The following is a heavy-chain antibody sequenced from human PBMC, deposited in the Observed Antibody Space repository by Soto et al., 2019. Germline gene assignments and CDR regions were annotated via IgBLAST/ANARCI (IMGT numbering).Heavy chain of an antibody. D-gene: IGHD4-17*01. CDR3: TRANGDDLPFDY. Sequence: EVQLAESGGGLVQPGGSLRLSCAASGFTFSSYWMHWVRQAPGKGLVWVSRINSDGSSTSYADSVKGRFTISRDYAKNTLYLQMNSLRAEDTAVYYCTRANGDDLPFDYWGQGTLVSVSS. V-gene: IGHV3-74*01. J-gene: IGHJ4*02. CDR1: GFTFSSYW. CDR2: INSDGSST.